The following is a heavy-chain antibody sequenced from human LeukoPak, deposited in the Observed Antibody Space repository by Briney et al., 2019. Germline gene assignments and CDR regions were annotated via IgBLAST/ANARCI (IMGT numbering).Heavy chain of an antibody. CDR1: GYTFAVYY. D-gene: IGHD4-11*01. CDR2: FNPSGDTT. Sequence: GASVRVSCKASGYTFAVYYIHWVRQAPGQGLEWMGIFNPSGDTTSYAQKFQGRVTMTRDTSTSTVNMELSSLRSEDTAPYYCARGRTVTNDFDVWGRGTLVTVSS. CDR3: ARGRTVTNDFDV. V-gene: IGHV1-46*01. J-gene: IGHJ2*01.